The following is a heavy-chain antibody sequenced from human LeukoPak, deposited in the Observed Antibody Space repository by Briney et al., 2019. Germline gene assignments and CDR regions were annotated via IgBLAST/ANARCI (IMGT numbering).Heavy chain of an antibody. Sequence: ASVKVSCKASGGTFSSYAISWVRQAPGQGLEWMGGIIPIFGTANYAQKFQGRVTITADKSTSTAYMELSSLRSEDTAVYYCARDLVHHRLLATVYNWFDPWGQGTLVTVSS. CDR1: GGTFSSYA. CDR2: IIPIFGTA. V-gene: IGHV1-69*06. CDR3: ARDLVHHRLLATVYNWFDP. J-gene: IGHJ5*02. D-gene: IGHD3-3*02.